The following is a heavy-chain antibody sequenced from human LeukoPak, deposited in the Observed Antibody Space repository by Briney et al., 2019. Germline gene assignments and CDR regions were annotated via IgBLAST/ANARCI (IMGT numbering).Heavy chain of an antibody. Sequence: GGSLRLSCAASGFTFSSYSTNWVRQAPGKGLEWVSSISSSSSYIYYADSVKGRFTISRDNAKNSLYLQMNSLRAEDTAVYCCARVGGGYFKYYFDYWGQGTLVPVSS. CDR3: ARVGGGYFKYYFDY. D-gene: IGHD1-26*01. V-gene: IGHV3-21*01. CDR1: GFTFSSYS. J-gene: IGHJ4*02. CDR2: ISSSSSYI.